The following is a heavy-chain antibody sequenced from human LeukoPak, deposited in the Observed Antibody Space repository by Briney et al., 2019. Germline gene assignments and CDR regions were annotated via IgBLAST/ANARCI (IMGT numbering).Heavy chain of an antibody. J-gene: IGHJ6*03. CDR1: GFTFSSYA. CDR2: IRSKANSYAT. Sequence: GRSLRLSCAASGFTFSSYAMHWVRQASGKGLEWVGRIRSKANSYATAYAASVKGRFTISRDDSKNTAYLQMNSLKTEDTAVYYCTRVPVGTTYYDFWSGSEVKSRPDYYYYMDVWGKGTTVTVSS. V-gene: IGHV3-73*01. CDR3: TRVPVGTTYYDFWSGSEVKSRPDYYYYMDV. D-gene: IGHD3-3*01.